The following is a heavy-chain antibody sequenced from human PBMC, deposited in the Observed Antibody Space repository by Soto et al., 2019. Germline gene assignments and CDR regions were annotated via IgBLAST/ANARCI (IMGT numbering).Heavy chain of an antibody. J-gene: IGHJ5*02. V-gene: IGHV1-69*12. CDR1: GGTFSSYA. CDR2: IIPIFGTA. D-gene: IGHD2-2*01. CDR3: AKVGISTSEHPGLGWFVP. Sequence: QVQLVQSGAEVKKPGSSVKVSCKASGGTFSSYAISWVRQAPGQGLEWMGGIIPIFGTANYAQKFQGRVTITADQSTNTAHMELSRLVSEDTAVYYCAKVGISTSEHPGLGWFVPWGQGTLVTVSS.